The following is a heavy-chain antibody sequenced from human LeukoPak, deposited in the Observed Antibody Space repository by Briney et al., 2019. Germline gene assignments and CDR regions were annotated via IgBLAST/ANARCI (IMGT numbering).Heavy chain of an antibody. CDR1: GFTFSSYG. D-gene: IGHD3-10*01. CDR3: ARDIWFGEFRYFDC. CDR2: DWSGGGNE. V-gene: IGHV3-33*01. J-gene: IGHJ4*02. Sequence: GNSLRLSCVASGFTFSSYGFHWVRQAPGKGLEWVAVDWSGGGNEYYADSVKGRFTISRDDSKNTLYLQMNSLRAEDSAVYYCARDIWFGEFRYFDCWGQGTLVTVSS.